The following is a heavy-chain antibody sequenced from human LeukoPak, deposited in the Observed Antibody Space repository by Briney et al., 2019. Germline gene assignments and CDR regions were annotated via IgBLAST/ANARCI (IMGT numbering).Heavy chain of an antibody. J-gene: IGHJ4*02. CDR1: GFTFSSYE. D-gene: IGHD5-24*01. Sequence: GGSLRLSCAASGFTFSSYEMNWVRQAPGKGLEWVSYISSSGSTIYYADSVKGRFTISRDNSKNTLYLQMNSLRAEDTAVYYCARVDGYNPYFDYWGQGALVTVSS. V-gene: IGHV3-48*03. CDR2: ISSSGSTI. CDR3: ARVDGYNPYFDY.